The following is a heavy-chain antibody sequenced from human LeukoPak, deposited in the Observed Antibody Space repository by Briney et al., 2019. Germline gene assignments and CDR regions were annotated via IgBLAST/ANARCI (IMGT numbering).Heavy chain of an antibody. J-gene: IGHJ6*02. D-gene: IGHD1-20*01. Sequence: SQTLSLTCAISGDSVSSNSAAWNWIRQSPSRGLEWLGRTYYRSKWYNDYAVSVKSRITINPDTSKNQFSLRLNSVTPEDTAVYYCARGSNNWKYGYYYGMDVWGQGTTVTVSS. CDR1: GDSVSSNSAA. CDR3: ARGSNNWKYGYYYGMDV. V-gene: IGHV6-1*01. CDR2: TYYRSKWYN.